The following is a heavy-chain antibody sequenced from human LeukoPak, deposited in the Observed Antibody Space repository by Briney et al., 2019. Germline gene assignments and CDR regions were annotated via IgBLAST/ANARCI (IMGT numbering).Heavy chain of an antibody. J-gene: IGHJ3*02. Sequence: PGGSLRLSCAASGFTFSSYSMNWVRQAPGKGLEWVSYISSSGSTIYYADSVKGRFTISRDNAKNSLYLQMNSLRAEDTAVYYCARELLWFGELSYDAFDIWGQGTMVTVSS. CDR1: GFTFSSYS. V-gene: IGHV3-48*01. CDR3: ARELLWFGELSYDAFDI. D-gene: IGHD3-10*01. CDR2: ISSSGSTI.